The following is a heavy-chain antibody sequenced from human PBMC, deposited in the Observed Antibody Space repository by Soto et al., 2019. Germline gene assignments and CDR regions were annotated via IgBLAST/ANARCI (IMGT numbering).Heavy chain of an antibody. Sequence: SETLSLTCTVSGGSISSGDYYWNWIRQHPGKGLEWIGYIFYSGSTSYNPSLKSRVTISVDTSKNQFSLKLSSVTAADTAVYYCARDCNYDSSGYYGTCGAFDIWGQGTMVTVSS. CDR1: GGSISSGDYY. CDR2: IFYSGST. CDR3: ARDCNYDSSGYYGTCGAFDI. D-gene: IGHD3-22*01. V-gene: IGHV4-31*03. J-gene: IGHJ3*02.